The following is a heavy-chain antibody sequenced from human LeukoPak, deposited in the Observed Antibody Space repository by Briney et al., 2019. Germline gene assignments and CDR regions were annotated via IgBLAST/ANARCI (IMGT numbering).Heavy chain of an antibody. D-gene: IGHD3-16*02. CDR3: AREMITFGGVIAPGAFDI. CDR2: IKPDSEE. CDR1: GFTFNSYW. J-gene: IGHJ3*02. Sequence: TGGSLRLSCAASGFTFNSYWMSWVRQAPGKGLEWVANIKPDSEEYYVDSVKDRFTISRDNAKNSLYLQMNSLRAEDTAVYYCAREMITFGGVIAPGAFDIWGQGTMVTVSS. V-gene: IGHV3-7*01.